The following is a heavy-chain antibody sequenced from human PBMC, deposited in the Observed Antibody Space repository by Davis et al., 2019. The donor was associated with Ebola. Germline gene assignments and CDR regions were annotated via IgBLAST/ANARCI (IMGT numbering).Heavy chain of an antibody. J-gene: IGHJ4*02. Sequence: GGSLRLSCAASGFTFSSHWMSWVRQAPGKGLEWVANIKQDGNEKYYVDSVKGRFTISRDNAKNSLYLQMNSLRAEDTAVYYCAREMGIAVSWGQGTLVTVSS. CDR2: IKQDGNEK. D-gene: IGHD6-19*01. V-gene: IGHV3-7*03. CDR3: AREMGIAVS. CDR1: GFTFSSHW.